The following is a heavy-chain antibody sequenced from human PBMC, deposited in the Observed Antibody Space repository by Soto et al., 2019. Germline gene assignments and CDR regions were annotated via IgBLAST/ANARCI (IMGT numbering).Heavy chain of an antibody. CDR3: ARGPSSLTRFDY. J-gene: IGHJ4*02. V-gene: IGHV3-30-3*01. D-gene: IGHD2-2*01. Sequence: GGSLRLSCAASGFTFKNYAMPWVRQAPGKGLEWVAVISCNGSNKYYADSVKGRFTISRDNSKNTLYLQMNSLRAEDTAVYYCARGPSSLTRFDYWGQGTLVTVSS. CDR1: GFTFKNYA. CDR2: ISCNGSNK.